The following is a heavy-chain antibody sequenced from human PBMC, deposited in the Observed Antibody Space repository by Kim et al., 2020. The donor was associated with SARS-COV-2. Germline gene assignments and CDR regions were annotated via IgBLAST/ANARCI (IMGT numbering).Heavy chain of an antibody. CDR1: GFTVSNYY. D-gene: IGHD6-19*01. CDR3: VRAGVPVADKFYFDY. CDR2: IYPGGST. V-gene: IGHV3-53*01. Sequence: GGSLRLSCAVSGFTVSNYYMTWVRQAPGMGLVWVSIIYPGGSTYYTDSVKGRFTISRDNSKNTLYLQMNSLRAEDTAVYYCVRAGVPVADKFYFDYWGPG. J-gene: IGHJ4*02.